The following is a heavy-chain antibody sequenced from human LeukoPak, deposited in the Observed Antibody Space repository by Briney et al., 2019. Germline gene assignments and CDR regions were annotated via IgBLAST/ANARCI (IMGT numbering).Heavy chain of an antibody. CDR1: GFTFSSYS. J-gene: IGHJ4*02. CDR3: ARGLHRFYYDSVGYPGIS. Sequence: GGSLRLSCAASGFTFSSYSMNWVRQAPGKGLEWVSSISGSSSTTIYYADSVKGRFTISRDNAKNSLYLQMNSLRAEDTAFYYCARGLHRFYYDSVGYPGISWGQGTLVTVSS. D-gene: IGHD3-22*01. CDR2: ISGSSSTTI. V-gene: IGHV3-48*01.